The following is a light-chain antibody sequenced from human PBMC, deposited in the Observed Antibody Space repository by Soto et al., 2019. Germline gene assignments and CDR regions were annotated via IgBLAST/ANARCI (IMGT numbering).Light chain of an antibody. CDR3: QQSYSTLTWT. V-gene: IGKV1-39*01. J-gene: IGKJ1*01. Sequence: IQLTQSPSSLSASVGDRVTITCRASQGTSSHLSWYQQKPGKPPKLLIYAASFLQSGVPSRFSGSGSGTDFTLTISSLQPEDFATYYCQQSYSTLTWTFGQGTKVDIK. CDR1: QGTSSH. CDR2: AAS.